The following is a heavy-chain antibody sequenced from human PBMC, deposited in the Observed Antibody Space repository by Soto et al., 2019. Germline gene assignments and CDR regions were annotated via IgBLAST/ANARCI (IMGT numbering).Heavy chain of an antibody. V-gene: IGHV5-51*01. CDR3: ARPVTTVTGNDAMEI. Sequence: PGESLKISCKGSGYSFTSYWIGWVRQMPGKGLEWMGIIYPGDSDTRYSPSFQGQVTISADKSISTAYLQWSSLKASDTAMYYCARPVTTVTGNDAMEIWGQGTTVTVSS. J-gene: IGHJ3*02. CDR2: IYPGDSDT. CDR1: GYSFTSYW. D-gene: IGHD4-17*01.